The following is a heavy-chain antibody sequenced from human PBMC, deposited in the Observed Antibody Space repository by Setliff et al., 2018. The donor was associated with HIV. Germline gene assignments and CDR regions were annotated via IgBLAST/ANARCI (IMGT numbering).Heavy chain of an antibody. Sequence: SETLSLTCTVSGGSISSGSYYWSWIRQPAGKGLEWIGRIYTSGSTNYNPSLKSRVTISVDTSKNQFSLKLSSVTAADTAVYYCAREYGSGSYNWFDPWGQGTLVTVS. CDR3: AREYGSGSYNWFDP. D-gene: IGHD3-10*01. J-gene: IGHJ5*02. CDR2: IYTSGST. CDR1: GGSISSGSYY. V-gene: IGHV4-61*02.